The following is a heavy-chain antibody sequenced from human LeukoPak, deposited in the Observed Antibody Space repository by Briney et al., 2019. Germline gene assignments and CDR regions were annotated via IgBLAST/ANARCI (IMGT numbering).Heavy chain of an antibody. CDR1: GDSISSYY. CDR2: IYYSGST. J-gene: IGHJ5*02. Sequence: SETLSLTCTVSGDSISSYYWSWIRQPRGKGLEWIGYIYYSGSTNYNPSLKSRVTISVDTSKTQFSLKLSSVTAADTAVYYCARGGGYCSSTSCYPNWFDPWGQGTLVTVSS. CDR3: ARGGGYCSSTSCYPNWFDP. D-gene: IGHD2-2*01. V-gene: IGHV4-59*01.